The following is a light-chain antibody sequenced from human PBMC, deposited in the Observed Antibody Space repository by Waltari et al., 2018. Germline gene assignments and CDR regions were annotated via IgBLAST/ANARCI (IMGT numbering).Light chain of an antibody. CDR1: QGIGNW. J-gene: IGKJ1*01. Sequence: DIQMTQSPSSLSASIGDRVTITCRASQGIGNWLAWYQHKPGKAPKLLICRASSLETGVPSRFSGSGSGTDFTLIISSLQAEDVATYYCQQHDNSPRTFGQGTKVEIK. CDR2: RAS. CDR3: QQHDNSPRT. V-gene: IGKV1-33*01.